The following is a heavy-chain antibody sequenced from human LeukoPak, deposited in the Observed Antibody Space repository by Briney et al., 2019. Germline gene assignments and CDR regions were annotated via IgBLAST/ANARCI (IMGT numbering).Heavy chain of an antibody. D-gene: IGHD3-3*01. CDR2: IFYSGST. Sequence: SETLFLTCTVSGGSISSSSYYWGWIRQRPGKGLEWIGSIFYSGSTYYNPSLKSRVTMSIDTSKNQFSLKLSSVTAADTAVYYCTRGYDFWSNYYDQWGQGILVTVSS. CDR1: GGSISSSSYY. V-gene: IGHV4-39*07. J-gene: IGHJ4*02. CDR3: TRGYDFWSNYYDQ.